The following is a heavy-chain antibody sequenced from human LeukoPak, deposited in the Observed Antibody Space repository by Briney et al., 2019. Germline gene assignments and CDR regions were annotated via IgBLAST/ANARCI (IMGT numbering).Heavy chain of an antibody. J-gene: IGHJ4*02. CDR3: AHKLSSSFDY. Sequence: SGPTLVKPTQTLTLTCTFSGFSLTTGGVAVGWIRQPPGKALEWLALIYGNDDKRYSPSLKSRLTISKDTSKNQVVLTMTNMDPVDTATYFWAHKLSSSFDYWGQGTLVTVSS. D-gene: IGHD6-13*01. CDR2: IYGNDDK. CDR1: GFSLTTGGVA. V-gene: IGHV2-5*01.